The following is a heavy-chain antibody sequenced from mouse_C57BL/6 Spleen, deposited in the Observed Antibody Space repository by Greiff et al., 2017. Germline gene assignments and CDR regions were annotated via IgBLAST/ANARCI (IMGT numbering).Heavy chain of an antibody. Sequence: VQLQQSGAELMKPGASVKLSCKATGYTFTGYWIEWVKQGPGHGLEWIGEILPGSGSTHYNEKFKGKATFTADTSSDTAYMQLSSLTTEDSAIYYGARGGAGEGFDGWGQGTTLTVAS. J-gene: IGHJ2*01. CDR3: ARGGAGEGFDG. CDR1: GYTFTGYW. CDR2: ILPGSGST. V-gene: IGHV1-9*01.